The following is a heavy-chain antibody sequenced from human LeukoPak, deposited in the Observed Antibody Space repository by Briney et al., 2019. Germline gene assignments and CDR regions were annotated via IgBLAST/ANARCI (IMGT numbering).Heavy chain of an antibody. D-gene: IGHD5-24*01. J-gene: IGHJ4*02. CDR2: ISSSGSTI. V-gene: IGHV3-48*03. CDR1: GFTFSSYE. CDR3: AGERWLQSFDY. Sequence: GGSLRLSCAASGFTFSSYEMNWVRQAPGKGLEWVSYISSSGSTIYYADSVKGRFTISRDNAKNSLYLQMSSLRAEDTAVYYCAGERWLQSFDYWGQGTLVSVSS.